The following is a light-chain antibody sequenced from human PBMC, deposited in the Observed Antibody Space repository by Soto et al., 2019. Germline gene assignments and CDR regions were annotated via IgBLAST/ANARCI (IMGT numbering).Light chain of an antibody. V-gene: IGKV3-15*01. CDR3: QQYNKWPLFT. CDR1: QSVSSN. J-gene: IGKJ3*01. Sequence: EIVMTQSPVTLSVSPGERATLSCRASQSVSSNLAWHQQKPGQAPRLLIYAASTRATGIPARFSGSGSGTEFTLTISSMQSEDFAVYYCQQYNKWPLFTFGPGTKVDIK. CDR2: AAS.